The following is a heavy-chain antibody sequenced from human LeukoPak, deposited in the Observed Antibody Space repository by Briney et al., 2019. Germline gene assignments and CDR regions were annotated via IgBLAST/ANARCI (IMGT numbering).Heavy chain of an antibody. CDR3: ARTPLCSGGSCYFWFDP. D-gene: IGHD2-15*01. CDR1: GYSFTSYW. V-gene: IGHV5-51*01. CDR2: IYPGDSDT. Sequence: GESLKISCKGSGYSFTSYWIGWVRQMPGKGLEWMGIIYPGDSDTRYSPSFQGQVTISADKSISTAYPQWSSLKASDTAMYYCARTPLCSGGSCYFWFDPWGQGTLVTVSS. J-gene: IGHJ5*02.